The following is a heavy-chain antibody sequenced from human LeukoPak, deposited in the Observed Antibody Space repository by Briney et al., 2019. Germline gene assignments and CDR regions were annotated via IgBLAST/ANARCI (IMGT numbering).Heavy chain of an antibody. V-gene: IGHV4-39*07. D-gene: IGHD6-13*01. J-gene: IGHJ3*02. CDR1: GGSISSSSYY. CDR3: ARDYEGSSNDAFDI. CDR2: IYHSGST. Sequence: PSETLSLTCTVSGGSISSSSYYWGWIRQPPGKGLEWIGSIYHSGSTYFHPSLKSRVTISVDTSKNQFSLKLSSVTAADTAVYYCARDYEGSSNDAFDIWGQGTMVTVSS.